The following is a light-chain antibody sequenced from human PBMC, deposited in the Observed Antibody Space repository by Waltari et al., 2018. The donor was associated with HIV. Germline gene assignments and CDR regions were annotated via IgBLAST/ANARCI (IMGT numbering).Light chain of an antibody. CDR3: SSYTSTKVL. V-gene: IGLV2-14*01. CDR2: EVS. CDR1: SSDVGGYNY. J-gene: IGLJ2*01. Sequence: QSALTQPASVSGSPGQSITISCIGTSSDVGGYNYVSWYQHHPGKAPKIMIYEVSNRPSGVSNRFSGSKSGNTASLTISGLQAEDEADYYCSSYTSTKVLFGGGTKLTVL.